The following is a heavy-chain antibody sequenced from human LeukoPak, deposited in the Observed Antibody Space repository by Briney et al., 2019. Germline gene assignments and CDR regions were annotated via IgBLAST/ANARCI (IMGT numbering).Heavy chain of an antibody. CDR1: GFSSSDCW. Sequence: GGSLRLSCAASGFSSSDCWMHWVRHAPGKGLVWVSRMNGDGTTTNYADSVKGRFTISRDNAKNTLYLQMNSLRAEDTAVYYCARGRGPYGWFDPWGQGTLVTVSS. CDR2: MNGDGTTT. CDR3: ARGRGPYGWFDP. D-gene: IGHD3-10*01. J-gene: IGHJ5*02. V-gene: IGHV3-74*01.